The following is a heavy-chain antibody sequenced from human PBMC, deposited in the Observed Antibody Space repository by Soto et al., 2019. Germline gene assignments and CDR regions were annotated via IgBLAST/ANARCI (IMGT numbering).Heavy chain of an antibody. D-gene: IGHD2-2*02. CDR1: GGSISSSSYY. CDR3: ARQSDYCSSTSCYRKYYYYGMDV. V-gene: IGHV4-39*01. J-gene: IGHJ6*02. Sequence: QLQLQESGPGLVKPSETLSLTCTVSGGSISSSSYYWGWIRQPPGKGLGWIGSIYYSGSTYYNPSLKIRVTISVDTSKNQCSLKLSSVTAADTAVYYCARQSDYCSSTSCYRKYYYYGMDVWGQGTTVTVSS. CDR2: IYYSGST.